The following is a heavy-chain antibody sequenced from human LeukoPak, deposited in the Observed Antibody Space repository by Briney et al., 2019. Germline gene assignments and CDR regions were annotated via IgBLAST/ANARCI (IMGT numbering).Heavy chain of an antibody. CDR1: GFTFDDYA. CDR2: ISWNSGSI. CDR3: AKDMSEFGLGGYYFDY. D-gene: IGHD1-26*01. V-gene: IGHV3-9*01. J-gene: IGHJ4*02. Sequence: GGSLRLSYAASGFTFDDYAMHWVRQAPGKGLEWVSGISWNSGSIGYADSVKGRFTISRDNAKNSLYLQMNSLRAEDTALYYCAKDMSEFGLGGYYFDYWGQGTLVTVSS.